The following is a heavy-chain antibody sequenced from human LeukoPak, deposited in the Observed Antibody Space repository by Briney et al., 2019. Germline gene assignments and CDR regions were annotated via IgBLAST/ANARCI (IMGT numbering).Heavy chain of an antibody. D-gene: IGHD6-13*01. V-gene: IGHV3-30*03. CDR1: GFTFSNYG. Sequence: GGSLRLSCAASGFTFSNYGLHWVRQAPGKGLEWVAVISYDGSDKYYADSVKGRFTISRDNSKNTLYLQMNSLRAEDTAVYYCASDLSTWFDWGQGTLVTVSS. CDR2: ISYDGSDK. J-gene: IGHJ4*02. CDR3: ASDLSTWFD.